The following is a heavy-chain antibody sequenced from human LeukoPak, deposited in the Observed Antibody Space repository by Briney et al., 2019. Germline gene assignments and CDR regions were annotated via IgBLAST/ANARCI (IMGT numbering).Heavy chain of an antibody. CDR1: GYTFTSYG. V-gene: IGHV1-18*01. CDR3: ARSSGSYYGGYYFDY. D-gene: IGHD1-26*01. J-gene: IGHJ4*02. Sequence: ASVKVSCKASGYTFTSYGISWVRQAPGQGLEWMGWISAYNGNTNYAQKLQGRVTMTTDTPTSTAYMELRSLRSDDTAVYYCARSSGSYYGGYYFDYWGQGTLVTVSS. CDR2: ISAYNGNT.